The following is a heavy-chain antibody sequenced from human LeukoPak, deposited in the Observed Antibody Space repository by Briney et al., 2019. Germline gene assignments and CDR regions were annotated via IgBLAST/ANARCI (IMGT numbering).Heavy chain of an antibody. CDR2: IYYSGST. V-gene: IGHV4-39*01. D-gene: IGHD2-2*01. Sequence: PSETLSLTCTVSGGSISSSSYYWGWIRQPPGKGLEWIGSIYYSGSTYYNPSLKSRVTISVDTSKNQFSLKLSSVTAADTAVYYCANTVQAAAMADGWLYYFDYWGQGTLVTVSS. J-gene: IGHJ4*02. CDR3: ANTVQAAAMADGWLYYFDY. CDR1: GGSISSSSYY.